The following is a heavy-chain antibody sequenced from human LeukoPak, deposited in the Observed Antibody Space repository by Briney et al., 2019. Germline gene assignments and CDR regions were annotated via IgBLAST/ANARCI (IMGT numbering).Heavy chain of an antibody. Sequence: PGGSLRLSCAASGFTFSSYAMSWVRQAPGKGLEWVSAISGSGGSTYYADSVKGRFTISRDNSKNTLYLQTNSLRAEDTAVYYCARADVEMATIVYAFDIWGQGTMVTVSS. CDR2: ISGSGGST. D-gene: IGHD5-24*01. V-gene: IGHV3-23*01. CDR1: GFTFSSYA. J-gene: IGHJ3*02. CDR3: ARADVEMATIVYAFDI.